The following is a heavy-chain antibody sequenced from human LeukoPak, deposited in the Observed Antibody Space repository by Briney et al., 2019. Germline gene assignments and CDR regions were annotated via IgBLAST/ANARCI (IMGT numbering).Heavy chain of an antibody. CDR2: IYYSGST. CDR3: ARLRGYYGSGSYYALGLFDY. Sequence: SETLSLTCTVSGGSISSSSYYWGWIRQPPGKGLEWIGSIYYSGSTYYNPSLKSRVTISVDTSKNQFSLKLSSVTAADTAVYYCARLRGYYGSGSYYALGLFDYWGQGTLVTVSS. J-gene: IGHJ4*02. D-gene: IGHD3-10*01. CDR1: GGSISSSSYY. V-gene: IGHV4-39*07.